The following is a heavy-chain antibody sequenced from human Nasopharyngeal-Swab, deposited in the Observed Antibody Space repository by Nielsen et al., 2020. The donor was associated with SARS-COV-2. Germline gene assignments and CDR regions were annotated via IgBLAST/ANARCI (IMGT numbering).Heavy chain of an antibody. V-gene: IGHV3-30*18. CDR1: GFIFSNYG. CDR2: ISNDGFNR. D-gene: IGHD1-26*01. Sequence: GESLKISCEASGFIFSNYGMHWVRQAPGTGLEGVAVISNDGFNRYCADSVRGRFTISRDNSKNTLYLEMNSLSVDDTALYYCAKDNRGVAATSWYFDLWGRGTQVTVSS. CDR3: AKDNRGVAATSWYFDL. J-gene: IGHJ2*01.